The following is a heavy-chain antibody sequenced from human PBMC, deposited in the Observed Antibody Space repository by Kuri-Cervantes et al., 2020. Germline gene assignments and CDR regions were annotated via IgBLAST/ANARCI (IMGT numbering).Heavy chain of an antibody. CDR2: MNPNSGNT. V-gene: IGHV1-8*02. CDR1: GYTFTSYD. CDR3: ARGPIYYDSSGYYHGGDY. Sequence: ASVKVSCKASGYTFTSYDINWVRQATGQGLEWMGWMNPNSGNTGYAQKFQGRVTMTRNTSISTAYMELSSLRSEDTAVYYCARGPIYYDSSGYYHGGDYWGQGTLVTVSS. D-gene: IGHD3-22*01. J-gene: IGHJ4*02.